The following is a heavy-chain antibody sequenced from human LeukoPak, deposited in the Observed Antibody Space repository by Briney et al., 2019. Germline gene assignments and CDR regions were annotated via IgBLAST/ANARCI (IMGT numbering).Heavy chain of an antibody. CDR2: IWYDGSNK. J-gene: IGHJ4*02. CDR1: GMTFSSYG. CDR3: AKQDYYDSSGYYLDY. Sequence: QPGGSLRLSCAASGMTFSSYGMHWVRQAPGKGLEWVSLIWYDGSNKYYGDSVKGRFTISRDNSMNMLYLQMNSLRADDTAVYYCAKQDYYDSSGYYLDYWGQGTLVTVSS. D-gene: IGHD3-22*01. V-gene: IGHV3-33*06.